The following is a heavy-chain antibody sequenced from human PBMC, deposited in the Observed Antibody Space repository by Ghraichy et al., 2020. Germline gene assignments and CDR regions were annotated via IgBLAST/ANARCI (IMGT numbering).Heavy chain of an antibody. J-gene: IGHJ4*02. Sequence: SQTLSLTCAISGDSMSTNGVAWNWIRQSPSRGLEWLGRTYYRSKWSSDSAISVKSRITVSPDTSKNQFSLQLNSVTPEDTAVYLCARGKYSTFAYWGQGTLVTVSS. CDR1: GDSMSTNGVA. D-gene: IGHD6-13*01. CDR2: TYYRSKWSS. CDR3: ARGKYSTFAY. V-gene: IGHV6-1*01.